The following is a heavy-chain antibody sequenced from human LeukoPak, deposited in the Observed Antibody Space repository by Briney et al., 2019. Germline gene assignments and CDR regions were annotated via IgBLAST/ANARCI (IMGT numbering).Heavy chain of an antibody. Sequence: GGSLRLSCAASGFTFSSCAMSWVRQAPGKGLGWVSASSGSGGRPYYADSVKGRFTISRDNSKNTLYLQMNSLRAEDTAVYYCARHPEPGYCSSTSCHESYFDYWGQGTLVTVSS. CDR3: ARHPEPGYCSSTSCHESYFDY. CDR2: SSGSGGRP. J-gene: IGHJ4*02. CDR1: GFTFSSCA. D-gene: IGHD2-2*01. V-gene: IGHV3-23*01.